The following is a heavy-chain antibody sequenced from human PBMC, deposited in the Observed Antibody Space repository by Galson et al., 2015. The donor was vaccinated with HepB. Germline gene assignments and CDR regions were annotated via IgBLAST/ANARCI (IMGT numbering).Heavy chain of an antibody. CDR1: GYPLSSKG. CDR3: ARERPGAIKAVRLEGMDV. J-gene: IGHJ6*02. CDR2: ISVYNGNT. V-gene: IGHV1-18*01. Sequence: SVKVSCKASGYPLSSKGICWVRQAPGQGLEWMGWISVYNGNTNYAQRFQDRVTMTRDTSTNTAYMELRRLRSDDTAVYYCARERPGAIKAVRLEGMDVWGQGTTVTVAS. D-gene: IGHD1-14*01.